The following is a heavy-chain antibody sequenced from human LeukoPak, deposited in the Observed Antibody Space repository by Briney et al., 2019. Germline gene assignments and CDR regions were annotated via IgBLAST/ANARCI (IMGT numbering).Heavy chain of an antibody. V-gene: IGHV1-8*01. J-gene: IGHJ6*02. CDR1: GYTFTSYD. D-gene: IGHD2-2*01. CDR2: MNPNSGNT. CDR3: ARVRSSASLWSSSVYGIDV. Sequence: ASVKVSCKASGYTFTSYDINWVRQATGQGLEWMGWMNPNSGNTGYAQKFQGRVTITRNTSISTAYMELGSLRSEDTALYYCARVRSSASLWSSSVYGIDVWGQGTTVTVSS.